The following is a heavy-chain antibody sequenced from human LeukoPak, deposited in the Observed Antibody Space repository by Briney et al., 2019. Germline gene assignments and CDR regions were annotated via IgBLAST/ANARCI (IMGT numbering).Heavy chain of an antibody. CDR3: ARAISAGSPITASDC. V-gene: IGHV1-2*02. CDR1: GYTFTPYY. Sequence: ASVKVSCTTSGYTFTPYYMHWVRQAPGHGLEWMGWINPNSDFTNFAQNFQGRVTMTSDTSISTAYMELSRLRSDDTAVYYCARAISAGSPITASDCWGQGTLVTVSS. J-gene: IGHJ4*02. CDR2: INPNSDFT. D-gene: IGHD2-15*01.